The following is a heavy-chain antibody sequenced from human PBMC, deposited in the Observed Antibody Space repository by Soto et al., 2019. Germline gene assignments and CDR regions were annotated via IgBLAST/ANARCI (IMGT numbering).Heavy chain of an antibody. V-gene: IGHV3-48*01. CDR1: GFTFSSYS. D-gene: IGHD3-22*01. J-gene: IGHJ5*02. Sequence: PGGSLRLSCAASGFTFSSYSMNWVRQAPGKGLEWVSYISSRSTTTYYANSVKGRFTISRDNSKNTLYLQMNSLRAEDTAVYYCASTYYDSSGSWFDPWGQRTLVTVSS. CDR3: ASTYYDSSGSWFDP. CDR2: ISSRSTTT.